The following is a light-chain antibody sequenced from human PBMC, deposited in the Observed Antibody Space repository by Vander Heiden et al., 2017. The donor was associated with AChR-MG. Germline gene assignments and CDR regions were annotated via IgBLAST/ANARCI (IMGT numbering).Light chain of an antibody. CDR1: NIGIKM. CDR3: QVWDSSTLGV. V-gene: IGLV3-9*01. J-gene: IGLJ2*01. Sequence: SYELTQPLPVSVALGQTARITCEGNNIGIKMVHWYRRKPGQAPVRVIYRDSNRPSGIHERVSGSNSGNTATLTTSSAKAGDEADDFCQVWDSSTLGVCGGGTKLTV. CDR2: RDS.